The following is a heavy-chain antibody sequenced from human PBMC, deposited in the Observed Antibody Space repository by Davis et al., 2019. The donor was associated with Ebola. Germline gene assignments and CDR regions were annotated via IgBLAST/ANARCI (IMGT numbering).Heavy chain of an antibody. CDR1: GGSISSSSYY. CDR3: ARHQYCSGGSCYSGPYYYGMDV. V-gene: IGHV4-39*01. CDR2: IYYSGST. Sequence: SETLSLTCTVSGGSISSSSYYWGWIRQPPGKGLEWIGSIYYSGSTYYNPSLNSRVTISVDTSKNQFSLKLSSVTAADTAVYYCARHQYCSGGSCYSGPYYYGMDVWGQGTTVTVSS. J-gene: IGHJ6*02. D-gene: IGHD2-15*01.